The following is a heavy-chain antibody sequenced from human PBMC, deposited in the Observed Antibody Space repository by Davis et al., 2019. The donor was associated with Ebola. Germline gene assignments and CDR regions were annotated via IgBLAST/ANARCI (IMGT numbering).Heavy chain of an antibody. CDR3: AKERETTVTMGGYYFDY. D-gene: IGHD4-17*01. CDR1: GFTFSSYA. Sequence: GESLKISCAASGFTFSSYAMSWVRQAPGKGLERVSAISGSGGSTYYADSVKGRFTISRDNSKNTLYLQMNSLRAEDTAVYYCAKERETTVTMGGYYFDYWGQGTLVTVSS. J-gene: IGHJ4*02. V-gene: IGHV3-23*01. CDR2: ISGSGGST.